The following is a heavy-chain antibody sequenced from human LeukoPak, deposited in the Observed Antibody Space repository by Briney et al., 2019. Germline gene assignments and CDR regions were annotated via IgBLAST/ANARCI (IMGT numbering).Heavy chain of an antibody. D-gene: IGHD6-13*01. CDR1: GFTFSSYS. J-gene: IGHJ5*02. V-gene: IGHV3-21*01. Sequence: PGGSLRLSCAASGFTFSSYSMNWVRQAPGKGLEWVSSISSSSSYIYYADSVNGRFTISRDNAKNSLYLQMNSLRAEDTAVYYCASVGYSSSSGLDPWGQGTLVTVSS. CDR3: ASVGYSSSSGLDP. CDR2: ISSSSSYI.